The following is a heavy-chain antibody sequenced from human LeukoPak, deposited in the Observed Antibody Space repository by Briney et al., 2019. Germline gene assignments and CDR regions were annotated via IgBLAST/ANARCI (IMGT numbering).Heavy chain of an antibody. D-gene: IGHD3-3*01. CDR1: GFTFSSYA. Sequence: GGSLRLSCAASGFTFSSYAMSWVRQAPGKGLEWVSAISGSGGSTYYADSVKGRFTISRDNSKNTLYLQMSSLRAEDTAVYYCAKDDFWSGTYYFDYWGQGTLVTVSS. CDR3: AKDDFWSGTYYFDY. V-gene: IGHV3-23*01. J-gene: IGHJ4*02. CDR2: ISGSGGST.